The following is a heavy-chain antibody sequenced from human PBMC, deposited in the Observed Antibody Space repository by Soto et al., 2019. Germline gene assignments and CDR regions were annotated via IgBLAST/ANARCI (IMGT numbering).Heavy chain of an antibody. D-gene: IGHD2-2*02. CDR1: GGTFSSYA. Sequence: QVQLVQSGAEVKKPGSSVKVSCKASGGTFSSYAISWVRQAPGQGLEWMGGIIPIFGTANYAQQFQGRVTITADKSTSTAYMELSSLRSEDTAVYYWARSSRIVVVPAAISALGYWGQGNLVTVSS. V-gene: IGHV1-69*06. J-gene: IGHJ4*02. CDR2: IIPIFGTA. CDR3: ARSSRIVVVPAAISALGY.